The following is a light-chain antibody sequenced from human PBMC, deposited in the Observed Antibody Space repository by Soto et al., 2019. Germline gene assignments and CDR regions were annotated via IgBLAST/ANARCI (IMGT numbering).Light chain of an antibody. CDR1: QDINNY. J-gene: IGKJ3*01. V-gene: IGKV1-33*01. Sequence: DIQMTQSPSSLSGSVGVRVTISCQASQDINNYLNWYQQKAGKAPKLLIYDASNLKAGVPSRFSGSGSGTVFTFTISNLQPEDIATYYCQRYDTVTFGPGTKVHIK. CDR3: QRYDTVT. CDR2: DAS.